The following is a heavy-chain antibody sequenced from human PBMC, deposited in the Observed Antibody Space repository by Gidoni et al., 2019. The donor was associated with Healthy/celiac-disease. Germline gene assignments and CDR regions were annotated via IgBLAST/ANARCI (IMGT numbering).Heavy chain of an antibody. CDR2: ISYDGSNK. CDR1: GFTFSSYG. Sequence: QVQLLESGVGVVQPGRSLRLSCAASGFTFSSYGMHWVRQAPGKGLEWVAVISYDGSNKYYADSVKGRVTISRDNSKNTLYLQMNSLRAEDTAVYYCAKDENYYDSSGYFDYWGQGTLVTVSS. CDR3: AKDENYYDSSGYFDY. V-gene: IGHV3-30*18. D-gene: IGHD3-22*01. J-gene: IGHJ4*02.